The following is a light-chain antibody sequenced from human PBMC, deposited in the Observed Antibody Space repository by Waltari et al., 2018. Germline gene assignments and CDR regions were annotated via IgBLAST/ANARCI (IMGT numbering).Light chain of an antibody. J-gene: IGKJ2*01. Sequence: EIVLTQSPATLSLSPGERATLSCRTSQTISSDYLARYQQKPGQAPRLVISAASNRATGVPDRFSGSGSGTDFTLTISRLEPEDFAVYFCQQFGNSPPIYTFGQGTKVGIK. CDR2: AAS. CDR1: QTISSDY. CDR3: QQFGNSPPIYT. V-gene: IGKV3-20*01.